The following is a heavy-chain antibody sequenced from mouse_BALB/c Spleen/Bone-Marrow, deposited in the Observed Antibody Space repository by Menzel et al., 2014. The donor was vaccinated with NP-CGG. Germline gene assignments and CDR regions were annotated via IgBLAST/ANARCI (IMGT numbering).Heavy chain of an antibody. Sequence: DVKLVESGGGLVQPGGSRKLSCAASGFTFSSFGMHWVRQAPERGLEWVAYISSGSSTIFYADTEKGRFTISRDNPKNTLFLQMTSLRSEDTAVYYCARGGNWEDFDYWGQGTTLTVSS. CDR1: GFTFSSFG. J-gene: IGHJ2*01. CDR3: ARGGNWEDFDY. V-gene: IGHV5-17*02. D-gene: IGHD4-1*01. CDR2: ISSGSSTI.